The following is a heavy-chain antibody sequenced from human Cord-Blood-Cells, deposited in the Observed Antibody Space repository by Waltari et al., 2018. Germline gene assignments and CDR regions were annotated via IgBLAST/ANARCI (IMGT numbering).Heavy chain of an antibody. D-gene: IGHD6-13*01. CDR1: GFTGSSNS. Sequence: EVQMVASGGGLIQPGGSLGLSCAAPGFTGSSNSMSGVRQAPGKGLEWVSFIYSGGSTYSADSVKGRFTISRDNSKNTLYLQMNSLRAEDTAVYYCARDRDSSSWYDYWGQGTLVTVSS. J-gene: IGHJ4*02. CDR3: ARDRDSSSWYDY. CDR2: IYSGGST. V-gene: IGHV3-53*01.